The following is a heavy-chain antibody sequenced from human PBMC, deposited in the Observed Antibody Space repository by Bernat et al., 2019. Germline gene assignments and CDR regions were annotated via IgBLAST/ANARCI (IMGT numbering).Heavy chain of an antibody. J-gene: IGHJ4*02. CDR2: IYYSGTT. V-gene: IGHV4-39*01. D-gene: IGHD2-2*03. Sequence: QVLLQESGPGLVKPSETLSLTCTVSGGSISSSSYWWGWIRQPPGKGLEWIGSIYYSGTTYYNPSLKSRVTISVDTSKNQFSLKLSSVTAADTAVYYCARQTRADGWTFDYWGQGTLVTVSS. CDR1: GGSISSSSYW. CDR3: ARQTRADGWTFDY.